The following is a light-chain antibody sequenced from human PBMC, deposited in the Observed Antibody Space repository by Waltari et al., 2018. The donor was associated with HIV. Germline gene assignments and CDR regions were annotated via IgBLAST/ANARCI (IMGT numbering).Light chain of an antibody. CDR1: SRYVGGYNL. CDR3: CAYAGSTTYVI. CDR2: EVS. J-gene: IGLJ2*01. Sequence: QSALTQPASVPGSPGQSITISCPGTSRYVGGYNLVSCYQQHPGKAPKLKIYEVSKRPSGVSNRFSGSKSGNTASLTISGLQAEDEADYYCCAYAGSTTYVIFGGGTKLTVL. V-gene: IGLV2-23*02.